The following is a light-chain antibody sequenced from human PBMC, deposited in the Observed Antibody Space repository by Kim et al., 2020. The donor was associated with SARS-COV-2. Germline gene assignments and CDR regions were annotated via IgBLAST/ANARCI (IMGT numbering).Light chain of an antibody. V-gene: IGKV4-1*01. CDR3: QQYHSGPIT. CDR2: WAS. Sequence: DIVMTQSPESLAVSLGERATINCKSSQSVLSSSNNKNYLAWFQQRPGQPPKLLISWASTRESGVPDRFSGSGSGTDFTLTITSLQAEDVAVYYCQQYHSGPITFGQGTRLEIK. CDR1: QSVLSSSNNKNY. J-gene: IGKJ5*01.